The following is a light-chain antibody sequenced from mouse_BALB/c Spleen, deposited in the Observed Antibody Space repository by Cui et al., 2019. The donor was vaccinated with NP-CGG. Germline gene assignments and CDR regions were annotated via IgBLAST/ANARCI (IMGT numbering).Light chain of an antibody. CDR3: ALWYSNHWV. Sequence: QAVVTQESTLTTSPGETVTLTCRSSTGAFTTSNYANWVQEKPDHLFTGLIGDTKNRAPGVPARFSGSLIGDKAALTITGAQTEDETIYFCALWYSNHWVFGGGTKLTVL. V-gene: IGLV1*01. CDR1: TGAFTTSNY. CDR2: DTK. J-gene: IGLJ1*01.